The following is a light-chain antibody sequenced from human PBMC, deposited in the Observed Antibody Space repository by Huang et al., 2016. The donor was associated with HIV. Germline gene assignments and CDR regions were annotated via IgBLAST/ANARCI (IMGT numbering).Light chain of an antibody. CDR2: GAS. V-gene: IGKV3-15*01. CDR1: QTVSTN. Sequence: EIVMTQSPATLSVSPGERATLSCRASQTVSTNLAWYQQRPGQAPSVRIDGASTRAIDVPGRFSGSGSGTEFTLTISSLQSEDFAVYYCQQYYDWPRTFGQGTRVEIK. J-gene: IGKJ1*01. CDR3: QQYYDWPRT.